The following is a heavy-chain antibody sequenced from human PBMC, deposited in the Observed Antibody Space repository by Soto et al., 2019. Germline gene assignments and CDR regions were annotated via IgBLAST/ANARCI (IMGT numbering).Heavy chain of an antibody. D-gene: IGHD4-4*01. CDR1: GGSTTSYH. J-gene: IGHJ4*02. CDR3: WRDDYNNYGDPGC. Sequence: SETLSLTCIVSGGSTTSYHWSWIRQFPGKGLECISYTSYTATTNYNPSPKSRVIISLDTYKNQFSLQLGFMTAADTAVYYCWRDDYNNYGDPGCWGQGTLVTVSS. V-gene: IGHV4-59*12. CDR2: TSYTATT.